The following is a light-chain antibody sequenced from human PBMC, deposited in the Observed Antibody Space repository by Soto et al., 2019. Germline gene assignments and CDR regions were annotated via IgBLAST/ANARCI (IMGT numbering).Light chain of an antibody. Sequence: DIHLTQSPSFLSASVGDRVTITCRASQGIRTYLAWFQQQPGKAPKLLISDANTLQSGVPSRFSGSGSGTEFTLTISSLQPEDFATYYCQQLNTYPYTFGQGTKLEIK. CDR2: DAN. J-gene: IGKJ2*01. CDR1: QGIRTY. CDR3: QQLNTYPYT. V-gene: IGKV1-9*01.